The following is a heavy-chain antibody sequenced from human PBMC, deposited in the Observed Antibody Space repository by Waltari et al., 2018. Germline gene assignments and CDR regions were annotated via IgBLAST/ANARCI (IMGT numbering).Heavy chain of an antibody. CDR2: IYTSGST. J-gene: IGHJ4*02. Sequence: QVQLQESGPGLVKPSQTLSLTCPVSGGSISSGSYYWSWIRQPAGKGLEWIGRIYTSGSTNYNPSLKSRVTISVDTSKNQFSLKLSSVTAADTAVYYCARSSGWYPFDYWGQGTLVTVSS. D-gene: IGHD6-19*01. CDR3: ARSSGWYPFDY. V-gene: IGHV4-61*02. CDR1: GGSISSGSYY.